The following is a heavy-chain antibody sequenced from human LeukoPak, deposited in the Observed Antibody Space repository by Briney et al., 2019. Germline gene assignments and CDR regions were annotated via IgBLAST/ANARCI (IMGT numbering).Heavy chain of an antibody. Sequence: GGSLKLSCAASGFSFSGSAIHWVRQASGKGLEWLGRIRIKPDNYATAYAASVKGRFTISRDDSKHSAYLQMDSLKAEDTAVYYCSRFDLYYDGTYASDGLDVWGQGTTVTVSS. J-gene: IGHJ6*02. CDR1: GFSFSGSA. CDR2: IRIKPDNYAT. V-gene: IGHV3-73*01. D-gene: IGHD3-22*01. CDR3: SRFDLYYDGTYASDGLDV.